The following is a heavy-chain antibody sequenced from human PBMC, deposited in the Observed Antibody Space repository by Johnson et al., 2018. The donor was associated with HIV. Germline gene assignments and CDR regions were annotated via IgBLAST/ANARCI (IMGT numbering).Heavy chain of an antibody. CDR2: IKPDGSEK. D-gene: IGHD4-17*01. Sequence: EVQLVESGGGLVQPGGSLRLSCAASGFTFSSYWMSWVRQAPGKGLEWVANIKPDGSEKYYVDSVKGRFTISRDNAKNSLHLQMNSLRAEDTAVYYCARDATPWGGAYVGYAFDLWGQGTMVAVSS. V-gene: IGHV3-7*01. CDR1: GFTFSSYW. CDR3: ARDATPWGGAYVGYAFDL. J-gene: IGHJ3*01.